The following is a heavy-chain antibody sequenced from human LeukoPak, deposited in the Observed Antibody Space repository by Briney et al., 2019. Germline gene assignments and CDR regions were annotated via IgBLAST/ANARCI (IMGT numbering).Heavy chain of an antibody. CDR1: GCTFTSYY. D-gene: IGHD1-26*01. Sequence: ASVKVSCKASGCTFTSYYIHWVRQAPGQGLEWMGIINPSGGSTNYAQDFQGRVTMTRDTSTSTVYMELSSLRSEDTAVYYCARRELAGSTAYFDYWGQGTLVTVSS. V-gene: IGHV1-46*01. J-gene: IGHJ4*02. CDR3: ARRELAGSTAYFDY. CDR2: INPSGGST.